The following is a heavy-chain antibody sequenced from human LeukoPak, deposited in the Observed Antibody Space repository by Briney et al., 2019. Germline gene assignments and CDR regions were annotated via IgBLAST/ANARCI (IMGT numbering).Heavy chain of an antibody. D-gene: IGHD4-17*01. Sequence: SETLSLTCAVSGGSISSGGYSWSWIRQPPGKGLEWIGYIYYSGSTNYNPSLKSRVTISVDTSKNQFSLKLSSVTAADTAVYYCARGPDDYGDQPIDYWGQGTLVTVSS. CDR1: GGSISSGGYS. V-gene: IGHV4-61*08. CDR3: ARGPDDYGDQPIDY. J-gene: IGHJ4*02. CDR2: IYYSGST.